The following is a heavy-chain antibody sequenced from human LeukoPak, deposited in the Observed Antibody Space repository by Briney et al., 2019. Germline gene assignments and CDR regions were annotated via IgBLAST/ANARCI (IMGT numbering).Heavy chain of an antibody. CDR3: ASSQAVSRAFDI. CDR2: IYYSVST. CDR1: GVSISSYY. Sequence: PSETLSLTCTVSGVSISSYYWSWIRQPPGKGLEWIGYIYYSVSTNYNPSLKSRVTISVDTSKNQFSLKLSSVTAADTAVYYCASSQAVSRAFDIWGQGTMVTVSS. J-gene: IGHJ3*02. V-gene: IGHV4-59*08.